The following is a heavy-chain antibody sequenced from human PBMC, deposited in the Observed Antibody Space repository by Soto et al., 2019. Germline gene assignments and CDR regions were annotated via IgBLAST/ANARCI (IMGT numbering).Heavy chain of an antibody. CDR2: IIPIFGTA. Sequence: SVNVSCKASGGTFSSYAISWVRQAPGQGLEWMGGIIPIFGTANYAQKFQGRVTITADESTSTDYMELSSLRSEDTAVYYCARAKEEWEPYTYYYYGMDVWGQGTTVTVS. J-gene: IGHJ6*02. CDR1: GGTFSSYA. CDR3: ARAKEEWEPYTYYYYGMDV. D-gene: IGHD1-26*01. V-gene: IGHV1-69*13.